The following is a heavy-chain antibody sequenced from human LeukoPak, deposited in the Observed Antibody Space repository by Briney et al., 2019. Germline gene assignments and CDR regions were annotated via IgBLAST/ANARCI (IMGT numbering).Heavy chain of an antibody. D-gene: IGHD3-16*01. CDR1: GFTVSSNY. V-gene: IGHV3-53*01. CDR2: IYSGGST. J-gene: IGHJ4*02. Sequence: GRSLRLSCAASGFTVSSNYMSWVRQAPGKGLEWVSVIYSGGSTYYADSVKGRFTISRDNSKNTLYLQMNSLRAEDTAVYYCAKRSSTDVWGSYADYWGQGTLVTVSS. CDR3: AKRSSTDVWGSYADY.